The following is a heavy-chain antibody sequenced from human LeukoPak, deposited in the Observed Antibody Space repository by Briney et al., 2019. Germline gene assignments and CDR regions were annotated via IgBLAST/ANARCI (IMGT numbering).Heavy chain of an antibody. V-gene: IGHV4-34*01. CDR2: INHSGST. D-gene: IGHD3-22*01. CDR3: AREAVYDYYDSSGSYYYYYYMDV. CDR1: GGSFSGYY. Sequence: SETLSLTCAVYGGSFSGYYWSWIRQPPGKGLEWIGEINHSGSTNYNPSLKSRVTISVDTSKKQFSLKLSSVTAADTAVYYCAREAVYDYYDSSGSYYYYYYMDVWGKGTTVTISS. J-gene: IGHJ6*03.